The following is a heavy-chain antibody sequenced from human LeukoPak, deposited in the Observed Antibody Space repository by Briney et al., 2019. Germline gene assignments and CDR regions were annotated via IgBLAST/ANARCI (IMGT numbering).Heavy chain of an antibody. CDR3: ASTQLVTTWFDP. Sequence: SETLSLTCAVYGGSFSGYYWSWIRQSPGKGLEWIGEINHSGSTNYNPSLKSRLTLLVDMSKNHFSLKLSSVTAADTALYYCASTQLVTTWFDPWGQGTLVTVSS. CDR2: INHSGST. CDR1: GGSFSGYY. J-gene: IGHJ5*02. V-gene: IGHV4-34*01. D-gene: IGHD6-13*01.